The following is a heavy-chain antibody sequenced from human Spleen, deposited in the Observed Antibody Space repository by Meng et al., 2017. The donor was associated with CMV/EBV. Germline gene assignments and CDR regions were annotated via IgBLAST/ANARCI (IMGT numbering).Heavy chain of an antibody. CDR3: TRRGENDYSDFGY. Sequence: GGSLRLSCAASGFTFSGSAMHWVRQASGKGLEWVGRIRSKTNNYATAYAASVKGRFTISRDDSKNTAYLQMNSLKTEDTAVYYCTRRGENDYSDFGYWGQGTLVTVSS. CDR1: GFTFSGSA. V-gene: IGHV3-73*01. J-gene: IGHJ4*02. D-gene: IGHD4-11*01. CDR2: IRSKTNNYAT.